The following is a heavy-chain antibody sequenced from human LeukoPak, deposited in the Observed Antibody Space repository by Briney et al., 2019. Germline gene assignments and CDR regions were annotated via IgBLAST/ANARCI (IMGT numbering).Heavy chain of an antibody. Sequence: GGSLRLSCAASGFGFRDYWMSWVRQAPGKGLEWVADIEPDGSGKTYVDSVKGRFTISRDNAQQSLHLQMDTLTAEDTAVYYCVTSWVRQQRDFWGQGTLVTVPS. J-gene: IGHJ4*02. D-gene: IGHD3-10*01. CDR3: VTSWVRQQRDF. CDR2: IEPDGSGK. CDR1: GFGFRDYW. V-gene: IGHV3-7*01.